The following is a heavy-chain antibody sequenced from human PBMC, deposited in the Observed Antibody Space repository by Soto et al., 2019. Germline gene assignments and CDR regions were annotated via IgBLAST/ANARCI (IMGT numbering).Heavy chain of an antibody. D-gene: IGHD2-15*01. CDR2: VSTSGRST. Sequence: GGTLRLSCSASGVIFSESTIYWVRQVPGKGLEAISAVSTSGRSTYYADSVKDRFTISRDNSKNTLFLQMGSLRPEDTAIYYCVKQAHGLDGVAFDYWGQGTQVTLSP. CDR3: VKQAHGLDGVAFDY. J-gene: IGHJ4*02. V-gene: IGHV3-64D*06. CDR1: GVIFSEST.